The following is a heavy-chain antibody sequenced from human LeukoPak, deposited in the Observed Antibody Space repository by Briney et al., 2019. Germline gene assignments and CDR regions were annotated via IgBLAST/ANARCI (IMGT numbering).Heavy chain of an antibody. D-gene: IGHD2-2*01. CDR1: GYTFTSYG. V-gene: IGHV1-18*01. CDR2: ISAYNGDT. CDR3: ARLYCSSTSCYLADY. J-gene: IGHJ4*02. Sequence: ASVKVSCKASGYTFTSYGISWVRQAPGQGLEWMGWISAYNGDTNYAQKLQGRVTMTTDTSTSTAYMELRSLRSDDTAVYYCARLYCSSTSCYLADYWGQGTLVTVSS.